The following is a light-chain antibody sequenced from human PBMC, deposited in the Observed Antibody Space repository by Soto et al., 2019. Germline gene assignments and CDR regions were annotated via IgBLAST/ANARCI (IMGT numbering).Light chain of an antibody. J-gene: IGLJ1*01. CDR1: SSDVGRYNY. CDR2: EVS. CDR3: CSYTSGSTPYV. V-gene: IGLV2-14*01. Sequence: QSVLTQPASVSGSPGQTITISCTGTSSDVGRYNYVSWYQQHPGKAPKLMIYEVSNRPSGVSNRFSGSKSGNTASLTISGLQPEDEADYYCCSYTSGSTPYVFGPGSKVTVL.